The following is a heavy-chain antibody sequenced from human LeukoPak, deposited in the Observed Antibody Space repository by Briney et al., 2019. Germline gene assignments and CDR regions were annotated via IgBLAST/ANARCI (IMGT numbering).Heavy chain of an antibody. CDR2: MLYSGST. CDR3: ARSDIGGSYRFLDY. D-gene: IGHD3-16*02. V-gene: IGHV4-59*08. CDR1: GGSISSYY. Sequence: SETLSLTCTVSGGSISSYYWSWIRQPPGKGLEWVGYMLYSGSTNQNPSLPSRVTISVATSKNQVSLKLSSVTAADTAVYYCARSDIGGSYRFLDYWGQGALVTVSS. J-gene: IGHJ4*02.